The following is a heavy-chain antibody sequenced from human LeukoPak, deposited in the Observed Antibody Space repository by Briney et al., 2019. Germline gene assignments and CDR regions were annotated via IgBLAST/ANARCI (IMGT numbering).Heavy chain of an antibody. CDR3: ARDRYYYNYEAFV. Sequence: GGSLRLSCAASGFTFSSYSMNWVRQAPGRGLEWVSNIKQDGAEKRYVDAVKGRFTISRDNAKNSLFLQMNSLRVEDTAVYFCARDRYYYNYEAFVWGQGTLVTVSS. CDR1: GFTFSSYS. D-gene: IGHD3-10*01. V-gene: IGHV3-7*01. CDR2: IKQDGAEK. J-gene: IGHJ4*02.